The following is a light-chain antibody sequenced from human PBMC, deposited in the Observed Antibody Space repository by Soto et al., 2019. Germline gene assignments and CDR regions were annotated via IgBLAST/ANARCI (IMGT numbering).Light chain of an antibody. CDR1: SSDVGAYNY. V-gene: IGLV2-14*01. CDR3: SSYTSSSTYV. J-gene: IGLJ1*01. CDR2: DVS. Sequence: QSVLTQPASVSGSPGESITISCTGTSSDVGAYNYVSWYQQDPGKAPKLMIYDVSSRPSGVSNRFSGSKSGHTASLTISRLQAEDEADYYCSSYTSSSTYVFGTGTKVTVL.